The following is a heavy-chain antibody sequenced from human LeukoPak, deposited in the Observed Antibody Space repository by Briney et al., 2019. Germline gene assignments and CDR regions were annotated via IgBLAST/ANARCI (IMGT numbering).Heavy chain of an antibody. V-gene: IGHV1-2*06. D-gene: IGHD1-7*01. CDR3: ARSRRWNYDY. J-gene: IGHJ4*02. CDR1: EYTFTGYY. CDR2: INPNSGGT. Sequence: ASVKVSCKASEYTFTGYYMHWVRQAPGQGLEWMGRINPNSGGTNYAQKFQGRVTMTRDTSISTAYMEPSRLRSDDTAVYYCARSRRWNYDYWGQGTLVTVSS.